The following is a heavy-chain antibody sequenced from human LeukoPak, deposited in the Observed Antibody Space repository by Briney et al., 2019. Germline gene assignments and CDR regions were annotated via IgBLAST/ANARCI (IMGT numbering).Heavy chain of an antibody. D-gene: IGHD2-15*01. CDR1: GGSLSSEDYY. J-gene: IGHJ4*02. CDR2: IYSSVSTRYSPSL. V-gene: IGHV4-61*02. Sequence: PSETLSLTCTVSGGSLSSEDYYWSWVRQPAGKGLEWIGRIYSSVSTRYSPSLQYNPSLKSRVTISKDTSRNQFSLNLNSVTAADTAIYYCARDRQEGGMRVSSFEFWGQGTPVTVSS. CDR3: ARDRQEGGMRVSSFEF.